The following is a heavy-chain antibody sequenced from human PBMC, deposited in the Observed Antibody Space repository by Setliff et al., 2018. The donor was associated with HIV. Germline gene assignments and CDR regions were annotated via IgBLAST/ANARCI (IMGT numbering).Heavy chain of an antibody. CDR1: GGSISSHY. J-gene: IGHJ4*02. D-gene: IGHD3-3*01. CDR2: IYTIGSA. V-gene: IGHV4-59*11. Sequence: PSETLSLTCAVSGGSISSHYWSWVRQPPGKGLEHIGFIYTIGSANYNPSLKGRVSISLDTSKNLMSLNLTSVTAADTAIYYCARVIFGAVRGVLDYWGQGTPVTVSS. CDR3: ARVIFGAVRGVLDY.